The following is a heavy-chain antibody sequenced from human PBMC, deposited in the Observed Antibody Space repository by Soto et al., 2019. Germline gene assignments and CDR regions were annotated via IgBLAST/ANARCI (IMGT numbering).Heavy chain of an antibody. J-gene: IGHJ6*02. V-gene: IGHV1-69*01. CDR2: IIPISGTA. D-gene: IGHD2-2*01. CDR3: ARSQGSSTSLEIYYYYYYAMDV. CDR1: GGTFSSYA. Sequence: QVQLVQSGAEVKKPGSSVKVSCKASGGTFSSYAISWVRQAPGQGLEWMGGIIPISGTANYAQKFQGRVTITADESTSTAYMELSRLRSEDTAVYYCARSQGSSTSLEIYYYYYYAMDVWGQGTTVTVSS.